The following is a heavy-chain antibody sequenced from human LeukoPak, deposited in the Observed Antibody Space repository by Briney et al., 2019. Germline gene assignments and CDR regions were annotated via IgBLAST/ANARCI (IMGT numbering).Heavy chain of an antibody. J-gene: IGHJ5*02. V-gene: IGHV3-74*01. CDR1: GFNFNNYW. D-gene: IGHD2/OR15-2a*01. CDR2: INSDGSTT. CDR3: ASLSQYPSAWFDP. Sequence: GGSLRLSCAASGFNFNNYWMHWVRQTPGKGLEWVSRINSDGSTTTYADSVKGRFTISRDNTKNMLYLQMNSPTAEDTAMYYCASLSQYPSAWFDPWGQGTLVTVSS.